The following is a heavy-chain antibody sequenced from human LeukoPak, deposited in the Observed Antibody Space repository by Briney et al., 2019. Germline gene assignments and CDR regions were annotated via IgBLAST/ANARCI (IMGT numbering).Heavy chain of an antibody. D-gene: IGHD4-11*01. CDR3: ATNMGRAQNDYSNDYDY. J-gene: IGHJ4*02. Sequence: GVSLSLSCAPSGFSFRGHGMHWVRQAPSKGLEWVAFIRYDGSDRRYADSVKGRFTISRDDSKSRLYLQMNSLTAEDTAVYYCATNMGRAQNDYSNDYDYWGKGTLVTAPS. CDR2: IRYDGSDR. CDR1: GFSFRGHG. V-gene: IGHV3-30*02.